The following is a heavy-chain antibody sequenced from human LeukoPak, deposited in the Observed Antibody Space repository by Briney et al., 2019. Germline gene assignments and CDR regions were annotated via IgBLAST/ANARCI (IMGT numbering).Heavy chain of an antibody. J-gene: IGHJ4*02. CDR1: GFTFNSYA. V-gene: IGHV3-21*01. CDR2: ISSSSTYI. D-gene: IGHD3-22*01. CDR3: AREGPYSSGYYYFDF. Sequence: GGSLRLSCAASGFTFNSYAMSWVRQAPGKGLEWVSSISSSSTYIYSADSVKGRFTISRDNAKNSLYLQMNSLRAEDTAVYYCAREGPYSSGYYYFDFWGQGTLVTVSS.